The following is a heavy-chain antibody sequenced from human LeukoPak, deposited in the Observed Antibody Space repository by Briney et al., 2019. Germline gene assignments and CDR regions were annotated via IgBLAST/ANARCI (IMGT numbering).Heavy chain of an antibody. D-gene: IGHD6-19*01. CDR2: INPSGGST. CDR3: ARDGGKEQWPDDY. V-gene: IGHV1-46*01. CDR1: GYTFTSYF. Sequence: GASVKVSCKASGYTFTSYFIHWVRQAPGQGLEWMGIINPSGGSTSYSQKFQGRVTMTRDMSTSTVYMELSSLRSEDTAVYYCARDGGKEQWPDDYWGQGTLVTVSS. J-gene: IGHJ4*02.